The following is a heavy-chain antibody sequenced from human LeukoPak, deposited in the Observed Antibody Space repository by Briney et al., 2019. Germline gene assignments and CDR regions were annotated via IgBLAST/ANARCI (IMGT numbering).Heavy chain of an antibody. V-gene: IGHV4-59*01. D-gene: IGHD3-10*01. J-gene: IGHJ4*02. CDR2: ISYSGST. CDR3: ARGRLGGSGSYYNVLDY. CDR1: GGSISSYY. Sequence: SEALSLTCTVSGGSISSYYWSWIRHPPVKGLEWIGYISYSGSTNYNLSLKSPVTISVDTSRNQFSLKLSSVTAADTAVYYCARGRLGGSGSYYNVLDYWGQGTLVTVSS.